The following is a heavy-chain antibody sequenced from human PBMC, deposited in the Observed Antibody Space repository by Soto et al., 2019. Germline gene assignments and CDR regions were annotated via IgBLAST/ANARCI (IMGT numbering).Heavy chain of an antibody. CDR3: ARDFIAAAGTVYYYGMDV. D-gene: IGHD6-13*01. J-gene: IGHJ6*02. Sequence: SETLSLTCAVSGGSISNSNWWSWVRQPPGKGLEWIGEIYHSGSTNYNPSLKSRVTISVDKSKNQFSLKLGSVTAADTTVYYCARDFIAAAGTVYYYGMDVWGQGTTVTVSS. CDR2: IYHSGST. V-gene: IGHV4-4*02. CDR1: GGSISNSNW.